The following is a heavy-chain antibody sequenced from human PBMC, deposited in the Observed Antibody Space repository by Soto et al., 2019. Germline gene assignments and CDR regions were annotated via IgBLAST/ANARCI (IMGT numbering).Heavy chain of an antibody. CDR1: VGTFSSSA. CDR2: IIPIXXTA. J-gene: IGHJ5*02. V-gene: IGHV1-69*06. Sequence: SLTGSCEASVGTFSSSAICWVRPAPGQGLEWMGGIIPIXXTANXAQKXXXXVTXXAXKSTSTAYMELSSLRSGDTAVYYCASRAPFDPWGQGNLVNVSA. CDR3: ASRAPFDP.